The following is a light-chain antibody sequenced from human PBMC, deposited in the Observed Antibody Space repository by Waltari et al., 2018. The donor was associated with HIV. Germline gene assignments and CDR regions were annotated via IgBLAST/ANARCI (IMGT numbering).Light chain of an antibody. CDR2: EGN. CDR1: SSDVGTSSL. J-gene: IGLJ2*01. V-gene: IGLV2-23*01. CDR3: SSYTSFSTVL. Sequence: QSALTQPASVSGSPGQSITISCTGTSSDVGTSSLVYWYQHHPGKAPKLMIYEGNKRPSGVSNRFSGSKSGNTASLTISGLQAEDEADYYCSSYTSFSTVLFGGGTKLTVL.